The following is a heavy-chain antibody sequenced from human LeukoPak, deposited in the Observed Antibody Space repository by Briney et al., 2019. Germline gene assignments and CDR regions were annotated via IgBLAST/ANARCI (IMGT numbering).Heavy chain of an antibody. CDR2: INPNSGGT. Sequence: ASVKVSCKASGYTFTGYYMHWVRQAPGQGLEWMGWINPNSGGTNYAQKFQGRVTMTRDTSISTAYMELSRLRSDDTAVYCCAREDYYDSGSSDYWGQGTLVTVSS. J-gene: IGHJ4*02. CDR1: GYTFTGYY. D-gene: IGHD3-22*01. V-gene: IGHV1-2*02. CDR3: AREDYYDSGSSDY.